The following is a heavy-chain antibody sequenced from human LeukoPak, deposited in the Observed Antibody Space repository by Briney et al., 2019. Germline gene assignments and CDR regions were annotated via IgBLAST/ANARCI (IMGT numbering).Heavy chain of an antibody. Sequence: GASVKVSCKASGGTFSSYAISWVRQAPGQGLEWMGGIIPIFGTANYAQKFQDRVTITADESTSTAYMELSSLRSEDTAVYYCARPVPQYDFWSGYSEYYYYGMDVWGQGTTVTVSS. J-gene: IGHJ6*02. CDR3: ARPVPQYDFWSGYSEYYYYGMDV. CDR2: IIPIFGTA. CDR1: GGTFSSYA. V-gene: IGHV1-69*13. D-gene: IGHD3-3*01.